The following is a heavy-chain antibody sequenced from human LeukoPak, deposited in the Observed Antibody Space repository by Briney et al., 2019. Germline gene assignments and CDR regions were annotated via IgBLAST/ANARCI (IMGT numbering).Heavy chain of an antibody. CDR1: GFTFSSYA. CDR3: AKEMSASPNYYGSGSYYNAFDY. CDR2: ISGSGGST. V-gene: IGHV3-23*01. Sequence: PGGSLRLSCAASGFTFSSYAMSWVRQAPGKGLEWVSAISGSGGSTYYADSVKGRFTISRDNSKYTLYLQMNSLRAEDTAVYYCAKEMSASPNYYGSGSYYNAFDYWGQGTLVTVSS. J-gene: IGHJ4*02. D-gene: IGHD3-10*01.